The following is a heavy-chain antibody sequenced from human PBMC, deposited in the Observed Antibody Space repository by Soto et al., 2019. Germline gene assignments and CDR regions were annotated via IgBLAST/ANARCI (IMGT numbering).Heavy chain of an antibody. J-gene: IGHJ4*02. CDR2: LSYDGNNK. V-gene: IGHV3-30*18. Sequence: XVSMRLSCAASGFTFSTYGMHGVRQAPGKGLEWVAVLSYDGNNKYYADSVKGRFTISRDNSKNTLYLQMNSLRAEDTAVYYCAKDSEISGYYPYYLDYWGQGTLVTVSS. D-gene: IGHD3-22*01. CDR1: GFTFSTYG. CDR3: AKDSEISGYYPYYLDY.